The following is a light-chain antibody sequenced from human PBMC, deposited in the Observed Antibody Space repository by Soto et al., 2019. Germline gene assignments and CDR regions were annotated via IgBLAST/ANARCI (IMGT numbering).Light chain of an antibody. CDR3: SSYTSTTTYV. Sequence: QSALTQPASVSGSPGQSITISCSGTSSDVGAYNFVSWYQQYPSKAPKLIIFDVSDRPSGVSNRFSGSKSGNTASLTISGLQAEDEADYYCSSYTSTTTYVFGTGTKLTVL. CDR2: DVS. J-gene: IGLJ1*01. CDR1: SSDVGAYNF. V-gene: IGLV2-14*01.